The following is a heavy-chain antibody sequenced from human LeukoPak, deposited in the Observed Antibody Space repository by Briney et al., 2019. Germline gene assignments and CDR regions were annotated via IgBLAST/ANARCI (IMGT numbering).Heavy chain of an antibody. J-gene: IGHJ4*02. Sequence: GASVKVSCKASGYTFTGYYMHWVRQAPGQGLEWMGWINPNSGGTNYAQKFQGRVTMTRDTSTSTVYMELSSLRSEDTAVYYCAREKLWSSDYWGQGTLVTVSS. V-gene: IGHV1-2*02. D-gene: IGHD5-18*01. CDR1: GYTFTGYY. CDR2: INPNSGGT. CDR3: AREKLWSSDY.